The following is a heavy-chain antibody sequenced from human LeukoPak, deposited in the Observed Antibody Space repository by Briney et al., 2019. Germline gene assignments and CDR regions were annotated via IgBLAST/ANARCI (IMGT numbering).Heavy chain of an antibody. D-gene: IGHD3-22*01. J-gene: IGHJ6*03. CDR1: GGSFSGYY. V-gene: IGHV4-34*01. CDR2: INHSGST. Sequence: SETLSLTCAVYGGSFSGYYWSWIRQPPGKGLEWIGEINHSGSTNYSPSLKSRVTISVDTSKNQFSLKLSSVTAADTAVYYCARVVVIMGNYYYYMDVWGKGTTVTVSS. CDR3: ARVVVIMGNYYYYMDV.